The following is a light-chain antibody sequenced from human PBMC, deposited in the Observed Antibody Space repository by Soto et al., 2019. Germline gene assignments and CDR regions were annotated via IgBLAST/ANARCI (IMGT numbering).Light chain of an antibody. Sequence: AIQMTQSPSSLSASVGDRVTITCRASQDIRNDLGWYQQKPGKAPKVLIYAATSLYSGVPSRFSGSGSGTDFTLTISSLQPEDFATYYCLQDYNYPWTFGQGTKVDIK. CDR2: AAT. V-gene: IGKV1-6*01. CDR1: QDIRND. J-gene: IGKJ1*01. CDR3: LQDYNYPWT.